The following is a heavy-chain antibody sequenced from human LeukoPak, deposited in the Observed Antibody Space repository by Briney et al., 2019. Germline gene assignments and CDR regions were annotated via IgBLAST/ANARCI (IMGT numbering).Heavy chain of an antibody. J-gene: IGHJ4*02. CDR3: ARDEDINNYFDY. V-gene: IGHV3-30*02. CDR1: GFTFSSYG. D-gene: IGHD2-15*01. CDR2: IRYDGSNK. Sequence: QAGGSLRLSCAASGFTFSSYGMHWVRQAPGKGLEWVAFIRYDGSNKYYADSVKGRFTISRDNAKNSLYLQMNSLRAEDTAVYYCARDEDINNYFDYWGQGTLVTVSS.